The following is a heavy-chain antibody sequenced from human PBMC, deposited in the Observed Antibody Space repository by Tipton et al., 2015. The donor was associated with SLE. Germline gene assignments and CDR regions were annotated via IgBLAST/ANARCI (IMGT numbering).Heavy chain of an antibody. CDR1: GFNFRSYG. Sequence: SLRLSCAASGFNFRSYGMNWVRQAPSKGLGRVAYTLYDGTDKYYAASVKGRFTISRDNAKNSLYLQMNSLRAEDTAVYYCARKEPIGVWGQGTTVTVSS. CDR2: TLYDGTDK. J-gene: IGHJ6*02. D-gene: IGHD1-26*01. V-gene: IGHV3-33*05. CDR3: ARKEPIGV.